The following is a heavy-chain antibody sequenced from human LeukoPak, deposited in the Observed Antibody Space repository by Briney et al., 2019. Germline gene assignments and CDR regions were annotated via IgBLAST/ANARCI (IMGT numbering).Heavy chain of an antibody. J-gene: IGHJ1*01. Sequence: SETLSLTCAVYGGSFSGYYWSWIRQPPGKGLEWIGEINHSGSTNYNPSLKSRVTISVDTSKNQFSLKLSSVTAADTAVYYCARHLYYCSSTSCYIEYFRHWGQGTLVTVSS. D-gene: IGHD2-2*02. CDR1: GGSFSGYY. CDR2: INHSGST. V-gene: IGHV4-34*01. CDR3: ARHLYYCSSTSCYIEYFRH.